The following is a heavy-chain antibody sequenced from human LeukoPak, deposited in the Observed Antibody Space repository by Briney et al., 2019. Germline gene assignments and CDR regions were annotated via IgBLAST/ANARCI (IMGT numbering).Heavy chain of an antibody. J-gene: IGHJ3*01. D-gene: IGHD3-10*01. CDR2: VYYTGST. Sequence: SETLSLTCTVSGGSIRSYYWSWIRQPPGKGLEWIGYVYYTGSTNYNPSLKSRVTISLDTSKNQFSLKLSSVAAADTAVYYCARDRGVGGSAAIDAFDVWGQGTMATVSS. V-gene: IGHV4-59*01. CDR3: ARDRGVGGSAAIDAFDV. CDR1: GGSIRSYY.